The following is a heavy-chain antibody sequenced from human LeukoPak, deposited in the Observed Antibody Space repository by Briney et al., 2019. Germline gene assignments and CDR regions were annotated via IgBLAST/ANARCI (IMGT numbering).Heavy chain of an antibody. Sequence: PGGSLRLSCAASGFTFSSYGMHWVRQAPGKGLEWVAFIRYDGSNKYYADSVKGRFTISRDDAKNSLYLQMNSLRAEDTAVYYCASTSGSYYPYYFDYWGQGTLVTVSS. CDR2: IRYDGSNK. V-gene: IGHV3-30*02. D-gene: IGHD1-26*01. CDR3: ASTSGSYYPYYFDY. CDR1: GFTFSSYG. J-gene: IGHJ4*02.